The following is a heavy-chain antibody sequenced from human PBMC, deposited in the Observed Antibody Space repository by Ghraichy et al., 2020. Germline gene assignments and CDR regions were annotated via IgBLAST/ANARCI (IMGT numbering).Heavy chain of an antibody. D-gene: IGHD4-11*01. V-gene: IGHV3-9*01. Sequence: GGSLRLSCAASGFTFDDYGMHWVRQAPGKGLEWVSGISWNSGSIGYADSVKGRFTISRDNAKNSLYLQMNSLRAEDTALYYCVKDIGLMTTVIWGFDYWGQGTLVTVSS. CDR3: VKDIGLMTTVIWGFDY. CDR2: ISWNSGSI. J-gene: IGHJ4*02. CDR1: GFTFDDYG.